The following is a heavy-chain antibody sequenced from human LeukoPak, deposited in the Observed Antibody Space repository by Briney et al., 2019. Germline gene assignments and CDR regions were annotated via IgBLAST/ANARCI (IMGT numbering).Heavy chain of an antibody. V-gene: IGHV4-39*07. CDR3: ARDLIVVVPAAIYNWFDP. J-gene: IGHJ5*02. CDR2: IYYSGST. CDR1: GGSISSSSYY. D-gene: IGHD2-2*02. Sequence: PSETLSLTYTVSGGSISSSSYYWGWIRQPPGKGLEWIGSIYYSGSTYYNPSLKSRVTISVDTSKNQFSLKLSSVTAADTAVYYCARDLIVVVPAAIYNWFDPWGRGTLVTVSS.